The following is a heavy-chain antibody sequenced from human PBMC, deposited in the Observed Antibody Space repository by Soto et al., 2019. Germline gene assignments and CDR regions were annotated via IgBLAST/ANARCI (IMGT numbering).Heavy chain of an antibody. CDR2: ISGSGGST. CDR3: AKEPAYIVVVPAANYDY. CDR1: GFTFSSYA. J-gene: IGHJ4*02. D-gene: IGHD2-2*01. V-gene: IGHV3-23*01. Sequence: EVQLLESGGGLVQPGGSLRLSFAASGFTFSSYAMSWVRRPPGKGRGGVSAISGSGGSTYYADSVKGRFTISRDNSKNTLYLQMNSLRAEDTAVYYCAKEPAYIVVVPAANYDYWGQGTLVTVSS.